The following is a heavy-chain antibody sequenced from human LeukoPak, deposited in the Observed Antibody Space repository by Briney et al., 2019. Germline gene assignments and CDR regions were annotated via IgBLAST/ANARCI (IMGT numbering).Heavy chain of an antibody. V-gene: IGHV4-59*01. CDR2: IYYSGST. CDR1: GGSISSYY. D-gene: IGHD1-7*01. Sequence: PSETLSLTCTVSGGSISSYYWSWIRQPPGKGLEWIGYIYYSGSTNYNPSLKSRVTISVDTSKNQFSLKLSSVTAADTAVYYCARVNWNYVGYYYYYMDVWGKGTTVTVSS. J-gene: IGHJ6*03. CDR3: ARVNWNYVGYYYYYMDV.